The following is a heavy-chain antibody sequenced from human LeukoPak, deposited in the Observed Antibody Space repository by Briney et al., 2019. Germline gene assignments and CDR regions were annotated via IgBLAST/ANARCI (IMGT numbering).Heavy chain of an antibody. CDR3: ARNVVAPGDDY. CDR2: IRQDGSEK. D-gene: IGHD3-16*01. J-gene: IGHJ4*02. CDR1: GFTFSSYW. V-gene: IGHV3-7*01. Sequence: GGSLRLSCAASGFTFSSYWMSWVRQAPGKGLEWVANIRQDGSEKYYVDSVKGRFTISRDNAKNSVYLQMNSLRAEDTAVYYCARNVVAPGDDYWGQGTLVTVSS.